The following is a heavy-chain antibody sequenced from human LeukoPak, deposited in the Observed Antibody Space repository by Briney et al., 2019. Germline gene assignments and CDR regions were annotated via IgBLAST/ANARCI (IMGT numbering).Heavy chain of an antibody. CDR2: IYHSGST. Sequence: PSETLSLTCTLSGGSISTYYWSWIRQPPGKGLEWIGYIYHSGSTIYNPSLKSRVTISVDTSKNQFSLKLSSVTAADTAVHYCARGGGYASPIGYWGQGALVTVSS. CDR3: ARGGGYASPIGY. V-gene: IGHV4-59*01. J-gene: IGHJ4*02. D-gene: IGHD5-12*01. CDR1: GGSISTYY.